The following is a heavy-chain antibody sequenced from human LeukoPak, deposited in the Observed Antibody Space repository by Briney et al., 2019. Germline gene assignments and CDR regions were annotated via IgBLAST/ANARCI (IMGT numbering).Heavy chain of an antibody. CDR2: INPNSGGT. V-gene: IGHV1-2*06. D-gene: IGHD5-18*01. Sequence: ASVKVSCKASGYTFTCYYMHWMRQAPGQGLEWMGRINPNSGGTNYAQKFQGRVTMTRDTSISTAYMELSRLRSDDTAVYYCAREGSYGSLDYWGQGTLVTVSS. CDR3: AREGSYGSLDY. J-gene: IGHJ4*02. CDR1: GYTFTCYY.